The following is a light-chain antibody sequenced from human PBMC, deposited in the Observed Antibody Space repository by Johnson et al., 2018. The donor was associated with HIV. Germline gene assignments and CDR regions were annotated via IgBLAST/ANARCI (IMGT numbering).Light chain of an antibody. J-gene: IGLJ1*01. CDR3: GTWDSSLSAYV. Sequence: QSVLTQPPSVSAAPGQKVTISCSGSSSNIGNNYVSWYQQLPGTAPKLLIYDSYKRPSGIPDRFSGSKSGTSATLGITGLQTGDEADYYCGTWDSSLSAYVFVTRTSVTVL. CDR1: SSNIGNNY. CDR2: DSY. V-gene: IGLV1-51*01.